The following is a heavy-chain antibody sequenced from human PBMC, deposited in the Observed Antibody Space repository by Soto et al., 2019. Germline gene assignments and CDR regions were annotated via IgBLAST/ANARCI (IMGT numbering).Heavy chain of an antibody. CDR1: GFTFSSYS. Sequence: PGGSLRLSCAASGFTFSSYSMNWVRQAPGKGLEWVSSISSRSDSIYYAGSVKGRFTISRDNAKNSLYLQMNSLRAEDTAVYYCARDWRTAITWGQGTLVTVSS. D-gene: IGHD5-18*01. CDR2: ISSRSDSI. CDR3: ARDWRTAIT. V-gene: IGHV3-21*01. J-gene: IGHJ5*02.